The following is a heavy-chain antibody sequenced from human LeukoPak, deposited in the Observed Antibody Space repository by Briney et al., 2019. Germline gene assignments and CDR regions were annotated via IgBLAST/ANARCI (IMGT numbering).Heavy chain of an antibody. V-gene: IGHV1-46*01. D-gene: IGHD1-26*01. CDR3: ARDPALGAGRLDP. J-gene: IGHJ5*02. CDR2: INPSGGNT. Sequence: ASVKVSCKASGYTLTNYYIHWVRQAPGQGLEWMGIINPSGGNTNYAQNFQGRVTMTRDMSTSTVYMELSSLRFEDTAVYYCARDPALGAGRLDPWGQGTLVTVSS. CDR1: GYTLTNYY.